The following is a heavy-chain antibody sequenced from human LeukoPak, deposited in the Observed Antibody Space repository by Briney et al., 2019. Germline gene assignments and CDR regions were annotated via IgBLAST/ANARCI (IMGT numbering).Heavy chain of an antibody. V-gene: IGHV3-53*01. D-gene: IGHD2-21*02. CDR2: IYSGGST. CDR1: GFTVSSNY. CDR3: AKYKVVTPPFDY. J-gene: IGHJ4*02. Sequence: GGSLRLSCAASGFTVSSNYMSWVRQAPGKGLEWVSVIYSGGSTYYADSVKGRFTISRDNSKNTLYLQMNSLRAEDTAVYYCAKYKVVTPPFDYWGQGTLVTVSS.